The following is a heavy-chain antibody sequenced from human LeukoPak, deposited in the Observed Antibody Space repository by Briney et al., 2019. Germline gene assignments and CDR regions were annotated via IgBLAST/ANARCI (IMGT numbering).Heavy chain of an antibody. Sequence: GGSLRLSCAASGFTFNNYAMSWVRQAPGKALEWVSVISGSGGYTYYADSVKGRFTISRDNSKNTLYLQMNSLRAEDTAVYYCALGIAAAGPQDYWGQGTLVTVSS. D-gene: IGHD6-13*01. CDR1: GFTFNNYA. J-gene: IGHJ4*02. CDR3: ALGIAAAGPQDY. V-gene: IGHV3-23*01. CDR2: ISGSGGYT.